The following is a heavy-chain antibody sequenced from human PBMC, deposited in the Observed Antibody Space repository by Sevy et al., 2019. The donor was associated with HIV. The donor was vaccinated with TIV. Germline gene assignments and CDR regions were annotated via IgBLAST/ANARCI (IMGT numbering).Heavy chain of an antibody. D-gene: IGHD4-17*01. CDR3: TKDPPVYGDFPYGMDV. CDR1: GFIFDDYG. CDR2: ISHDGGKK. J-gene: IGHJ6*02. Sequence: GGSLRLSCVGSGFIFDDYGMHWVRQAPGKGLEWVALISHDGGKKYDADSVKGRFTISRDNFKNTLYLQMNTLRRDDTAAYFCTKDPPVYGDFPYGMDVWGQGTTVTVSS. V-gene: IGHV3-30*18.